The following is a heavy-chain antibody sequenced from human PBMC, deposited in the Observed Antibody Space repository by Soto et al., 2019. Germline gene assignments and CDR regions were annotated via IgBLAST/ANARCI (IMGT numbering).Heavy chain of an antibody. CDR2: IYWDNDK. J-gene: IGHJ4*02. D-gene: IGHD4-17*01. Sequence: QITLKESGPTLVKPTQTLTLTCTFSGFSLSTSGVGVGWIRQPPGKALEWLALIYWDNDKRYSPSLRGRVTITKDTSKNHVVLTMTNMDPVDAATYYCAHTPTVTGGFDYWGQGTLFTVSS. V-gene: IGHV2-5*02. CDR3: AHTPTVTGGFDY. CDR1: GFSLSTSGVG.